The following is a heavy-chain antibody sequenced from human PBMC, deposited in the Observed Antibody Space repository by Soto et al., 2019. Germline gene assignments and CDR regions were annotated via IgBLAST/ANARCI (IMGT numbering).Heavy chain of an antibody. Sequence: QVQLVQSGAEVKKPGSSVKVSCKASGDTFTTNSLNWVRQAPGQGLEWMGGIIPVVGTTKYAQKYQDRVTITGDKSTNTAYTELSSLRSDDTAVYYCARGLLYATTYFDYWGQGTPVTVSS. CDR1: GDTFTTNS. D-gene: IGHD2-8*01. J-gene: IGHJ4*02. CDR3: ARGLLYATTYFDY. CDR2: IIPVVGTT. V-gene: IGHV1-69*06.